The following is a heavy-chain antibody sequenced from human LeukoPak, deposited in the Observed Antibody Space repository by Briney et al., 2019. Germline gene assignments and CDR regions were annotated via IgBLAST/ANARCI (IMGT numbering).Heavy chain of an antibody. CDR1: GYTFTGYY. CDR2: INPNSGGT. CDR3: AAVLRGYSYGIDY. D-gene: IGHD5-18*01. Sequence: GASVKVSCKASGYTFTGYYMHWVRQAPGQGLEWMGWINPNSGGTNYAQKFQGRVTMTRDTSISTAYMELSRLRSDDTAVYYCAAVLRGYSYGIDYWGQGTLVTVSS. J-gene: IGHJ4*02. V-gene: IGHV1-2*02.